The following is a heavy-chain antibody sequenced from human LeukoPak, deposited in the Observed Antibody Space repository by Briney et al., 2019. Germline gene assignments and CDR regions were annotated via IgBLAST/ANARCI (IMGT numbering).Heavy chain of an antibody. CDR2: IKQDGSDK. D-gene: IGHD2-2*01. CDR1: GFTFSTYW. V-gene: IGHV3-7*01. Sequence: GGSLRLSRAASGFTFSTYWMSWVRQAPGKGLEWVANIKQDGSDKFYVDSVKGRFTISRDNAKNSMYLQMNSLRAEDTAVYYCARVLPVASRDYWGQGTLVTVSS. J-gene: IGHJ4*02. CDR3: ARVLPVASRDY.